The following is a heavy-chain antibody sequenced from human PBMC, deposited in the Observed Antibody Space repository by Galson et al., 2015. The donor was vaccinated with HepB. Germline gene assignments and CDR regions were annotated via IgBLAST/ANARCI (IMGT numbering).Heavy chain of an antibody. J-gene: IGHJ3*02. D-gene: IGHD6-19*01. CDR3: ARDVGIAVVARGFDI. CDR2: IIPILGIA. Sequence: SVKVSCKASGGTFSSYAISWVRQAPGQGLEWMGRIIPILGIANYAQKFQGRVTITADKSTSTAYMELSSLRSEDTAVYYCARDVGIAVVARGFDIWGQGTMVTVSS. CDR1: GGTFSSYA. V-gene: IGHV1-69*04.